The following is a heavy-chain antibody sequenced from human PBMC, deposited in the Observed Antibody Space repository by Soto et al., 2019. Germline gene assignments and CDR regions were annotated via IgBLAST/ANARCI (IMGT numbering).Heavy chain of an antibody. CDR1: GGSISPFY. CDR3: ARLGGYYQAFDS. Sequence: SETLSLTCTVSGGSISPFYWSWIRQPPGKGLEWIGYIYYSGSTTYNPSLKSRVNISVDTSQNQFSLNLSSVTAADTAVYYCARLGGYYQAFDSWGQGTLVTVSS. D-gene: IGHD3-22*01. J-gene: IGHJ4*02. CDR2: IYYSGST. V-gene: IGHV4-59*08.